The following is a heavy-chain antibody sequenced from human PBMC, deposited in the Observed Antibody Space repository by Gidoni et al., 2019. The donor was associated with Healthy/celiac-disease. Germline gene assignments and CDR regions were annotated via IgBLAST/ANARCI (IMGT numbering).Heavy chain of an antibody. D-gene: IGHD4-17*01. CDR3: ATGTTVVRNFDY. CDR1: GFTFSSYG. J-gene: IGHJ4*02. Sequence: QVQLVESGGGVVQPGRSLRLSCAASGFTFSSYGMHWVRQAPGKGLGWVAVISYDGSNKYYADSVKGRFTISRDNSKNTLYLQMNSLRAEDTAVYYCATGTTVVRNFDYWGQGTLVTVSS. V-gene: IGHV3-30*03. CDR2: ISYDGSNK.